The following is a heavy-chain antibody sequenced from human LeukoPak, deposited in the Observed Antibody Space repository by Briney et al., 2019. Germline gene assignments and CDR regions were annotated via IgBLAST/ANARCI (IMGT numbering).Heavy chain of an antibody. D-gene: IGHD2-2*01. CDR2: MNPNSGNT. J-gene: IGHJ4*02. CDR1: GYTFTSYD. CDR3: ARLDSSTSSIDY. V-gene: IGHV1-8*01. Sequence: ASVKVSCKASGYTFTSYDINWVRQATGQGLEWMGWMNPNSGNTGYAQKFQGRVTMTRNTSISTAYMELSSLRSEDTAVYYCARLDSSTSSIDYWGQGTLVTVSS.